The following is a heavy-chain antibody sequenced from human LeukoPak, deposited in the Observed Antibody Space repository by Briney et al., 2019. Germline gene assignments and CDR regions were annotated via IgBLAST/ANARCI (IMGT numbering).Heavy chain of an antibody. Sequence: GGSLRLSCAASGFTFSNYGMHWVRQAPGKGLEWVAVISYDGSNKYYADSVKGRFTISRDNSKNTLYLQMNSLRAEDTAVYYCAKDLRYCSSTSCRLPDYWGQGTLVTVSS. J-gene: IGHJ4*02. CDR3: AKDLRYCSSTSCRLPDY. CDR2: ISYDGSNK. CDR1: GFTFSNYG. D-gene: IGHD2-2*01. V-gene: IGHV3-30*18.